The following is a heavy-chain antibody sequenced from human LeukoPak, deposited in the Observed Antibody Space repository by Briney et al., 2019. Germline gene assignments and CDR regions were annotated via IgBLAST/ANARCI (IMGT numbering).Heavy chain of an antibody. CDR3: ARWDDLFLIDF. CDR1: GFTFSSYR. J-gene: IGHJ4*02. CDR2: ISTSSSSK. V-gene: IGHV3-21*01. D-gene: IGHD3-9*01. Sequence: GGSLRLSCAVSGFTFSSYRMSWVRQAPGKGLEWVSSISTSSSSKYYADSVKGRFTISRDNAKNSLDLQMNSQRAEDTAVYYCARWDDLFLIDFWGQGTLVTVSS.